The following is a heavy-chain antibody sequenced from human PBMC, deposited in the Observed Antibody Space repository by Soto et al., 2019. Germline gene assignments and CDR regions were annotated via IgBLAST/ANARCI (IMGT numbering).Heavy chain of an antibody. Sequence: GGSLRLSYAASGFTFDDYAIHWVRQAPGKGLEWVSGISWNSGSIGYADSVKGRFTISRDNAKNSLYLQMNSLRAEDTALYYCAKGGYSSSWYHAGYYYMDVWGKGTTVTVSS. CDR3: AKGGYSSSWYHAGYYYMDV. V-gene: IGHV3-9*01. J-gene: IGHJ6*03. CDR1: GFTFDDYA. CDR2: ISWNSGSI. D-gene: IGHD6-13*01.